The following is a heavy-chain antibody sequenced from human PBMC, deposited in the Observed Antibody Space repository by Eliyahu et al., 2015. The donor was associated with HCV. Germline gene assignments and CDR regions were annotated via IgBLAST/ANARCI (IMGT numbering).Heavy chain of an antibody. CDR1: GXXFTSFD. CDR3: ARDYSNYYGMHV. V-gene: IGHV1-8*01. J-gene: IGHJ6*02. D-gene: IGHD4-11*01. Sequence: QVELVQSGAEVKKPGASVKVSCKASGXXFTSFDINWVRQATGQGLEWMGWRNPHSGNTGYAQKFQGRVTMTGNTSISTAYMELNSLRFEDTAVYYCARDYSNYYGMHVWGQGTTVTVSS. CDR2: RNPHSGNT.